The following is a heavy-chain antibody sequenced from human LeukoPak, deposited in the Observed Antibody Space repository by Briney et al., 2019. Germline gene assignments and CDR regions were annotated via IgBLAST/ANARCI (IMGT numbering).Heavy chain of an antibody. CDR1: GYSFTSYW. D-gene: IGHD3-10*01. CDR3: ARHRTPPGGHYYYYGMDV. J-gene: IGHJ6*02. CDR2: IDPSDSYT. V-gene: IGHV5-10-1*01. Sequence: GESLRISCKGSGYSFTSYWISWVRQMPGKGLEWMGRIDPSDSYTNYSPSFQGHVTISADKSISTAYLQWSSLKASDPAMYYCARHRTPPGGHYYYYGMDVWGQGTTVTVSS.